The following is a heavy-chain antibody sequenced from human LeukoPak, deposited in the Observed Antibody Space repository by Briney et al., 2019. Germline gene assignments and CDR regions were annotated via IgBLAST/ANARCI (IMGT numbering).Heavy chain of an antibody. J-gene: IGHJ2*01. CDR1: GGSFSGYY. CDR3: ARGGDILTGYYSRYFDL. CDR2: INHSGST. Sequence: SETLSLTCAVYGGSFSGYYWSWIRQPPGKGLEWIGEINHSGSTNYNPSLKSRVTISVDTSKNQFSLKLSSVTAADTAVYYCARGGDILTGYYSRYFDLWGRGTLVTVSS. V-gene: IGHV4-34*01. D-gene: IGHD3-9*01.